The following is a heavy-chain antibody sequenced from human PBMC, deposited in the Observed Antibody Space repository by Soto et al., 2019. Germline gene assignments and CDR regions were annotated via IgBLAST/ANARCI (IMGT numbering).Heavy chain of an antibody. D-gene: IGHD3-22*01. J-gene: IGHJ4*02. CDR3: ARGQQYYDSSGYRY. CDR2: INHSGST. V-gene: IGHV4-34*01. CDR1: GGSFSGYY. Sequence: QVQLQQWGAGLLKPSETLSLTCAVYGGSFSGYYWSWIRQPPGKGLEWIGEINHSGSTNYNPSLKSRVTIAVDTSKNQFALKLSSGTAADTAGYYCARGQQYYDSSGYRYWGQGTLVTVSS.